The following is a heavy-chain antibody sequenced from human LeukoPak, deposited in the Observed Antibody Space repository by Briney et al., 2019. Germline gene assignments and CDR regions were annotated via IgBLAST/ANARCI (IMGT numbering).Heavy chain of an antibody. CDR1: GRTFSSYA. J-gene: IGHJ4*02. Sequence: SVKVSCKASGRTFSSYAISWVRQAPGQGLEWMGGIIPIFGTANYAQKFQGRVTITTDESTSTAYMELSSLRSEDTAVYYCARGAPMATIRAYYFDYWGQGTLVTVSS. V-gene: IGHV1-69*05. CDR2: IIPIFGTA. CDR3: ARGAPMATIRAYYFDY. D-gene: IGHD5-24*01.